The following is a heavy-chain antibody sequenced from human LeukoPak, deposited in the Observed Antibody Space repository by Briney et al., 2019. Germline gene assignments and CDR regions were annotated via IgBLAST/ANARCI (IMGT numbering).Heavy chain of an antibody. J-gene: IGHJ4*02. CDR2: ITIISTTI. CDR3: ARVRGTALVNMYFDY. Sequence: PGGSLRLSCATAGLTFTSHSMNWGRQGPGKGLEWVSFITIISTTISYADSVKGQFTISRDNAKDSLYLQMSSLRDEDTAVYYCARVRGTALVNMYFDYWSQGTLVTVSS. CDR1: GLTFTSHS. V-gene: IGHV3-48*02. D-gene: IGHD2-21*02.